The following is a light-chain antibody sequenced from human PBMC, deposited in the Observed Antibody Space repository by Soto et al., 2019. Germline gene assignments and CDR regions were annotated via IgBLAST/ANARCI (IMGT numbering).Light chain of an antibody. Sequence: DIQLTQSPSFLSASVGDRVTITCRTSQDISSYLAWYHQKPGKAPQLLSSAASTLQSGVPSRFSGSGSGTEFTLTISSLQPEDFATYYCQQLKSYPLSFGGGTKVEI. CDR1: QDISSY. V-gene: IGKV1-9*01. CDR2: AAS. CDR3: QQLKSYPLS. J-gene: IGKJ4*01.